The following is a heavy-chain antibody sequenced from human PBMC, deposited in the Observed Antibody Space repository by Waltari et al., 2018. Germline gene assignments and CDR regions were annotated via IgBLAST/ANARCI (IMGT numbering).Heavy chain of an antibody. V-gene: IGHV1-3*01. CDR3: ARELLAYNWFDP. CDR2: INAGNGNT. CDR1: GYTFTSYA. Sequence: QVQLVQSGAEVKKPGASVKVSCKASGYTFTSYAMHWVRQAPGQRLEWMGWINAGNGNTKYSQKFQGRVTITRDTSASTAYMELSSRRSEDTAVYYCARELLAYNWFDPWGQGTLVTVSS. J-gene: IGHJ5*02. D-gene: IGHD2-15*01.